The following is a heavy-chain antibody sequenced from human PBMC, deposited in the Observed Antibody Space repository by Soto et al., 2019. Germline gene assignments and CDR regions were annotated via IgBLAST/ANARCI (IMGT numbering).Heavy chain of an antibody. CDR1: GGSISSSSHY. D-gene: IGHD3-3*01. V-gene: IGHV4-39*01. J-gene: IGHJ6*03. CDR3: ARRHTDFTANYMHA. Sequence: PSETLSLTCTVSGGSISSSSHYWGWIRQPPGKGLEWIGSINYRGSAYYNPSLKSRVTISVDTSKNQFSLRVSSVTAADTAVYYCARRHTDFTANYMHAWGKAPTVTAP. CDR2: INYRGSA.